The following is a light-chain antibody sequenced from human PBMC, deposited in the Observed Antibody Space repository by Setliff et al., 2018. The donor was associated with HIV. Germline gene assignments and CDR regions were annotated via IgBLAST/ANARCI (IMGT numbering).Light chain of an antibody. CDR3: SSYTSDSSLV. CDR1: SSDVGGYDY. CDR2: DVS. J-gene: IGLJ1*01. Sequence: QSALTQPASMSDSPVQSITISCTGTSSDVGGYDYVPWYHQQSGKAPKLVIYDVSHRPSGVSYRFSGSKSGNTASLTISGLQAEDEGDYYCSSYTSDSSLVFGTGTKVTVL. V-gene: IGLV2-14*03.